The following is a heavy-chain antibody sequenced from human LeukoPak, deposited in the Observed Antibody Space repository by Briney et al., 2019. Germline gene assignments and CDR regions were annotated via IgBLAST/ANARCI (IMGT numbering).Heavy chain of an antibody. J-gene: IGHJ4*02. Sequence: GGSLRLSCAASGFTFSSYDMHWVRQAPGKGLEWVAVIWYDGINNYYVDSVKGRFTISRDNSKNTLYLQMNRLIAEDTALYYCARNRDVWGQGNLVTVSA. V-gene: IGHV3-33*01. CDR1: GFTFSSYD. CDR2: IWYDGINN. CDR3: ARNRDV.